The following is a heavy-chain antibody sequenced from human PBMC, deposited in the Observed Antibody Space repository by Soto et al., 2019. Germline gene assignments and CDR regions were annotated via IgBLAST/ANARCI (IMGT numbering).Heavy chain of an antibody. J-gene: IGHJ4*02. CDR1: GVSISNSSYY. CDR3: TRHGSN. CDR2: IYYSGIT. Sequence: SETLSLTCTVSGVSISNSSYYWGWIRRPPGKGLEWIGTIYYSGITYYNPSLKSRVTISVDTSKNQFSLKLTSVTAADTAVYYCTRHGSNWGQGTLVTVSS. V-gene: IGHV4-39*01.